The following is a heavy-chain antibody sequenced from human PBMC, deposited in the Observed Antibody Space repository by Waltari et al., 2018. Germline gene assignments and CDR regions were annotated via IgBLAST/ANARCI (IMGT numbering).Heavy chain of an antibody. CDR3: ARPSSAYDSVDVFDL. Sequence: EVQLVQSGAEVKKPGESLKISCKGSGYSFTSYWIAWVRQMPGKGLEWMGTVHPGDSDPRYSPSFQGQVTISADKSITTAYLQWSSLKASDTATYYCARPSSAYDSVDVFDLWGQGTRVTVSS. CDR2: VHPGDSDP. J-gene: IGHJ3*01. D-gene: IGHD5-12*01. CDR1: GYSFTSYW. V-gene: IGHV5-51*01.